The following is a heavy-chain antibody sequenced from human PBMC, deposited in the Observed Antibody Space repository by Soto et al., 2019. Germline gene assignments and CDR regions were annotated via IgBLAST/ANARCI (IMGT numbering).Heavy chain of an antibody. Sequence: SGGSLRLSCAASGFTFSSYEMNWVRQAPGKGLEWVSYISSSGNLIYYADSVKGRFTISRDNAKNSLYLQMNSLRAEDTAVYYCARDDSSVAPLAYWGQGTLVTVSS. J-gene: IGHJ4*02. CDR1: GFTFSSYE. V-gene: IGHV3-48*03. D-gene: IGHD2-21*01. CDR2: ISSSGNLI. CDR3: ARDDSSVAPLAY.